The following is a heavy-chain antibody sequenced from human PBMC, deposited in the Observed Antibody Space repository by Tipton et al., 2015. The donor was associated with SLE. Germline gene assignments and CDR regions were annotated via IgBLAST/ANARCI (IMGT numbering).Heavy chain of an antibody. V-gene: IGHV3-11*04. D-gene: IGHD1-14*01. CDR3: AKGLTTIDM. CDR1: GVTFSDYY. J-gene: IGHJ3*02. CDR2: ISSGGSTI. Sequence: SGVTFSDYYMSWIRQAPGKGLEWVSHISSGGSTIYYADSVKGRFTISRDNAKKTLYLQMNNLRAEDTAVYYCAKGLTTIDMWGQGTMVTVSS.